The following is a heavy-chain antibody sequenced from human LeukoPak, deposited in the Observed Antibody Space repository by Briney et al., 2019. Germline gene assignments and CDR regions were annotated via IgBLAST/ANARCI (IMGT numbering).Heavy chain of an antibody. D-gene: IGHD5-12*01. J-gene: IGHJ4*02. Sequence: PGGSLRLACAAPTFTLSSYWISSGRQAPGRGRGWVANIKHYGSEKYYVDSVEGRFTISRNNDLNSLYVQMNSLRAEDTAVYYCARARGSSGYDLYDYWGQGTLVTVSS. V-gene: IGHV3-7*01. CDR3: ARARGSSGYDLYDY. CDR1: TFTLSSYW. CDR2: IKHYGSEK.